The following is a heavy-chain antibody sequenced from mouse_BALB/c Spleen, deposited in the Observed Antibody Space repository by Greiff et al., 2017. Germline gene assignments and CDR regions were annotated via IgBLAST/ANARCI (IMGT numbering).Heavy chain of an antibody. D-gene: IGHD1-1*01. J-gene: IGHJ1*01. V-gene: IGHV1-7*01. CDR1: GYTFTSYW. CDR2: INPSTGYT. Sequence: VKVVESGAELAKPGASVKMSCKASGYTFTSYWMHWVKQRPGQGLEWIGYINPSTGYTEYNQKFKDKATLTADKSSSTAYMQLSSLTSEDSAVYYCARDGYGSSYGWYFDVWGAGTTVTVSS. CDR3: ARDGYGSSYGWYFDV.